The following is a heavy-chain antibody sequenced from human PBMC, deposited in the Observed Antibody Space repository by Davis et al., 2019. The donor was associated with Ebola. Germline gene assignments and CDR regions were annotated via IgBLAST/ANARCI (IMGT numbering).Heavy chain of an antibody. CDR1: GFTFSSYW. D-gene: IGHD2-2*01. CDR3: AKEAHYCSSTSCYWYFDL. Sequence: GESLKVSCAASGFTFSSYWMSWVRQAPGKGLEWVANIKQDGSEKYYVDSVKGRFTISRDNAKNSLYLQMNSLRAEDTAVYYCAKEAHYCSSTSCYWYFDLWGRGTLVTVSS. J-gene: IGHJ2*01. V-gene: IGHV3-7*03. CDR2: IKQDGSEK.